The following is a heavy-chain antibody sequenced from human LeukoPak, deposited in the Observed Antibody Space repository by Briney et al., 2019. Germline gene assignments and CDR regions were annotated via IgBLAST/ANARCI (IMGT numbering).Heavy chain of an antibody. Sequence: GASVTVSCKASGYTFTSYGISWVRQAPGQGLEWMGWISAYNGNTNYAQKLQGRVTMTTDTSTSTAYMELRSLRSDDTAVYYCARDRIADTRGAFDIWGQGTIVTVSS. CDR1: GYTFTSYG. V-gene: IGHV1-18*01. CDR3: ARDRIADTRGAFDI. D-gene: IGHD2-15*01. CDR2: ISAYNGNT. J-gene: IGHJ3*02.